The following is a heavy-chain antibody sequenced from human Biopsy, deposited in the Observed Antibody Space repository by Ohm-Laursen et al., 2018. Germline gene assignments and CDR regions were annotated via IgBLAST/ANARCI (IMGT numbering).Heavy chain of an antibody. Sequence: GSLRLSCAASGFTFSAYEMNWVRQAPGKVLEWVSYISFTGTSSYYADSVKGRFTISRDNAKNSLYLQMNSLRAEDTGIYYCARDLKWGQGTLVTVSS. V-gene: IGHV3-48*03. CDR2: ISFTGTSS. CDR1: GFTFSAYE. J-gene: IGHJ4*02. CDR3: ARDLK.